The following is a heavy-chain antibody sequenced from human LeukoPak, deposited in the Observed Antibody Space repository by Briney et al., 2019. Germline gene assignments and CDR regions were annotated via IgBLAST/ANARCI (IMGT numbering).Heavy chain of an antibody. V-gene: IGHV1-58*02. D-gene: IGHD1-26*01. CDR3: AADSGSNARREYGAFDI. CDR1: GFTFTSSA. J-gene: IGHJ3*02. Sequence: ASVKVSCKASGFTFTSSAMQWVRQARGQRLEWIGWIVVGSGNTNYAQKFQERVTITRDMSTSTAYMELSSLRSEDTAVYYCAADSGSNARREYGAFDIWGQGTMVTVSS. CDR2: IVVGSGNT.